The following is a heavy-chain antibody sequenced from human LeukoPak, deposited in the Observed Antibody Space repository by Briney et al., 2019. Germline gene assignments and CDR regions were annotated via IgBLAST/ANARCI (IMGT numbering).Heavy chain of an antibody. V-gene: IGHV3-21*01. Sequence: GGSLRLSCAASGFTFSRYNMNWVRQAPGKGLEWVSSISSSSSYIYYADSVKGRFTISRDNAKNSLYLQMNSLRAEDTAVYHCARAPTYGPGSSFDYWGQGTLVTVSS. CDR1: GFTFSRYN. CDR2: ISSSSSYI. J-gene: IGHJ4*02. CDR3: ARAPTYGPGSSFDY. D-gene: IGHD3-10*01.